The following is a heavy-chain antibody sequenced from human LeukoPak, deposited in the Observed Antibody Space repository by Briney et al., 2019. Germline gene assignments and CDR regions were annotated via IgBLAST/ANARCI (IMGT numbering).Heavy chain of an antibody. J-gene: IGHJ4*02. CDR2: IHYSGSS. CDR1: GGSISSYY. D-gene: IGHD5-18*01. CDR3: ARGRYIYGNAFDY. V-gene: IGHV4-59*12. Sequence: SETLSLTCTVSGGSISSYYWSWIRQPPGKGLEWIGSIHYSGSSNYNPSLKSRITISVDTSKNQFSLKLSSVTAADTAVYYCARGRYIYGNAFDYWGQGTLVTVSS.